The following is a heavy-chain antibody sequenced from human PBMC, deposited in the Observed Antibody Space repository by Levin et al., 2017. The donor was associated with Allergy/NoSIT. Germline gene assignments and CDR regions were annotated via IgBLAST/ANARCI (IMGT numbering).Heavy chain of an antibody. Sequence: TGGSLRLSCAASGFTFSDYYMSWIRQAPGKGLEWVSYISSSSSYTNYADSVKGRFTISRDNAKNSLYLQMNSLRAEDTAVYYCARDGVTIFGVVTIDAFDIWGQGTMITVSS. CDR1: GFTFSDYY. CDR2: ISSSSSYT. J-gene: IGHJ3*02. CDR3: ARDGVTIFGVVTIDAFDI. V-gene: IGHV3-11*06. D-gene: IGHD3-3*01.